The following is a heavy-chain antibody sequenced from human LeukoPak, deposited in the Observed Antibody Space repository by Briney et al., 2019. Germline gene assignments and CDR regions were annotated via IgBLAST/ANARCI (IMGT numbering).Heavy chain of an antibody. V-gene: IGHV3-30-3*01. CDR2: ISYDGSNK. CDR1: GFTFSSYA. Sequence: GGSLRLSCAASGFTFSSYAMHWVRQAPGKGLEWVAVISYDGSNKYYADSVKGRFTISRDNSKNTLYLQMNSLRAEDTAVYYCANIYGDYGYWGQGTLVTVSS. J-gene: IGHJ4*02. CDR3: ANIYGDYGY. D-gene: IGHD4-17*01.